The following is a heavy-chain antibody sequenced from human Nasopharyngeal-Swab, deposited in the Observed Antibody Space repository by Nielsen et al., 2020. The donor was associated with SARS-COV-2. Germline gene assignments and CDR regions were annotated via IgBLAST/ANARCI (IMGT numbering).Heavy chain of an antibody. Sequence: SCAASGFPFDDYAMHWVRQAPGKGLEWVSGITWNSGGIGYADSVKGRFTISRDNAKNSLYLQMNSLRPEDTALYYCAKLGAQGAVADHFDSWGQGTLVTVSS. D-gene: IGHD6-19*01. J-gene: IGHJ4*02. CDR2: ITWNSGGI. CDR1: GFPFDDYA. CDR3: AKLGAQGAVADHFDS. V-gene: IGHV3-9*01.